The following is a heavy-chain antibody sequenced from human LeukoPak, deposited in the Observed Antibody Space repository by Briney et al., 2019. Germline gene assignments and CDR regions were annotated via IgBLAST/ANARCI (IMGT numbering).Heavy chain of an antibody. J-gene: IGHJ4*02. Sequence: PGGSLRLSCAASGFTFSSYEMNWVCQAPGKGLEWVSYISSSGSTIYYADSVKGRFTISRDNAKNSLYLQMNSLRAEDTAVYYCASGHIVVVPAAIAQDYWGQGTLVTVSS. V-gene: IGHV3-48*03. CDR1: GFTFSSYE. CDR2: ISSSGSTI. D-gene: IGHD2-2*01. CDR3: ASGHIVVVPAAIAQDY.